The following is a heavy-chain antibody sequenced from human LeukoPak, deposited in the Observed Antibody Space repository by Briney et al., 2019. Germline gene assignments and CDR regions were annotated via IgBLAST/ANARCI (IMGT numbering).Heavy chain of an antibody. Sequence: GGSLRLSCAASGFTFSDYYMSWIRQAPGKGLEWVSYISSSSSYTNYADSVKGRFTISRDNSKNTLYLQVNSLRAEDTAVYYCAKGGKWDVTPFDYWGQGTLVTVSS. V-gene: IGHV3-11*05. J-gene: IGHJ4*02. CDR2: ISSSSSYT. D-gene: IGHD1-26*01. CDR3: AKGGKWDVTPFDY. CDR1: GFTFSDYY.